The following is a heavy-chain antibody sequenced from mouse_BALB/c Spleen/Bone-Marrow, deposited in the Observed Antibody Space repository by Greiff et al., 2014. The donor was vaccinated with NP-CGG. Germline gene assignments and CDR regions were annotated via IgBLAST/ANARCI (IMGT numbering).Heavy chain of an antibody. Sequence: EVQLQQSGAELVKPGASVKLSCTASGFNIKDTYIHWVKQRPEQGLEWIGRIDPANADIKYGPKFQGKATITADTSSNTVYLQFISLTSEDTAIYYCVRAARTFDYWGQGTTLTVSS. V-gene: IGHV14-3*02. CDR1: GFNIKDTY. CDR2: IDPANADI. CDR3: VRAARTFDY. D-gene: IGHD3-1*01. J-gene: IGHJ2*01.